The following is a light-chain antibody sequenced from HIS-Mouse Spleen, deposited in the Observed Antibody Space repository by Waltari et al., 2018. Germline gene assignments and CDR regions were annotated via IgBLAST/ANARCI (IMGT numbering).Light chain of an antibody. Sequence: QSALTQPASVYASPGPSITISCTGTSSDVGAYNYVSWYQQHPGNAPKLMIYDVSNRPSGVSNRFSGSKSGNTASLTISGLQAEDEADYYCSSYTSSSTLEVFGGGTKLTVL. CDR2: DVS. J-gene: IGLJ3*02. CDR3: SSYTSSSTLEV. V-gene: IGLV2-14*03. CDR1: SSDVGAYNY.